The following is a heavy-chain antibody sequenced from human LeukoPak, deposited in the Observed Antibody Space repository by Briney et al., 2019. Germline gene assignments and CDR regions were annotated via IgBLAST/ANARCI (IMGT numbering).Heavy chain of an antibody. V-gene: IGHV4-30-4*01. D-gene: IGHD2-2*01. CDR2: MYYSGNT. CDR1: GGSISSGDYY. Sequence: SETLSLTCTVSGGSISSGDYYWSWIRQPPGKGLEWIGYMYYSGNTYYNPSLKSRVTISVDASKNQFSLRLSSVTAADTALYYCARLNRSRGRTSCSDYWGQRTLVTVSS. CDR3: ARLNRSRGRTSCSDY. J-gene: IGHJ4*02.